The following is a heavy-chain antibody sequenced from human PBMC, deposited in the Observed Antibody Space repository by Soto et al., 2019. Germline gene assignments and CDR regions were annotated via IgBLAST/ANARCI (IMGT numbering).Heavy chain of an antibody. CDR3: ARAQYSSGWYVGY. Sequence: PPGGSLRLSCAGSGFTFSDYEMHWVRQAPGKGLEWVSYINFSGITMYYADSVRGRFTISRDNAKNSLFLQMNSLRAEDTAVYYCARAQYSSGWYVGYWGQGTLVTVS. D-gene: IGHD6-19*01. V-gene: IGHV3-48*03. CDR2: INFSGITM. CDR1: GFTFSDYE. J-gene: IGHJ4*01.